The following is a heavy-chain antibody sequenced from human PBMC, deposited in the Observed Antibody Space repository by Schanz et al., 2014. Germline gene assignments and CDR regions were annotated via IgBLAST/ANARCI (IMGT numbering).Heavy chain of an antibody. V-gene: IGHV3-33*01. CDR1: GFTFISYD. Sequence: VQLVDSGGGLVQPGGSLRLSCVASGFTFISYDIHWVRQAPGKGLEWVAVIRYDGRNKNFVESVKGRFTISRDNSNNTVYLQMNTLRAEDTAVYYCAREDCSATSCYFRYWGQGTLVTVSS. J-gene: IGHJ4*02. D-gene: IGHD2-21*01. CDR2: IRYDGRNK. CDR3: AREDCSATSCYFRY.